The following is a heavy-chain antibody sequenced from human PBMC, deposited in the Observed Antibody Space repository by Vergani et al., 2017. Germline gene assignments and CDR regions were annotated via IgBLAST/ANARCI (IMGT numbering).Heavy chain of an antibody. Sequence: QVQLVESGGGVVQPGRSLRLSCAASGFIFSSYTLYWVRQAPGKGLEWVAVISYDGSNKYYADSVKGRFTISRDNSRNTLYLKMNSLRAEDTAGYSCARGQCSSTSCHSIDYYYSYMDVWGKGTTVTVSS. CDR2: ISYDGSNK. CDR1: GFIFSSYT. CDR3: ARGQCSSTSCHSIDYYYSYMDV. J-gene: IGHJ6*03. D-gene: IGHD2-2*01. V-gene: IGHV3-30-3*01.